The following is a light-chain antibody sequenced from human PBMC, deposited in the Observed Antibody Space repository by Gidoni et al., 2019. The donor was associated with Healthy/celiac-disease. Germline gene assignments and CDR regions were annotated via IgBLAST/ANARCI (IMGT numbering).Light chain of an antibody. V-gene: IGKV1-13*02. CDR2: DAS. Sequence: AIQLTQSPSSLSASVGDRVTITCRASQGISSALAWYQQKPGKAPKLLIYDASSLESGVPSRFSGSGSGTDFTLTISSLQPEDFATYYCQQPRTFGGGTKVEIK. J-gene: IGKJ4*01. CDR3: QQPRT. CDR1: QGISSA.